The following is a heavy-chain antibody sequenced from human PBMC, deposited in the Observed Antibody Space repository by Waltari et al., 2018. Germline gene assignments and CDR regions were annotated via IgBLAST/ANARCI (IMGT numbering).Heavy chain of an antibody. CDR3: ARRNGCDY. CDR2: IKQDGSGK. CDR1: GFTFSDNW. J-gene: IGHJ4*02. D-gene: IGHD6-19*01. V-gene: IGHV3-7*01. Sequence: EVQLVESGGGLVQPGGSLRLSCAASGFTFSDNWMTWVRQAPGKGLEWVANIKQDGSGKYDVDSVKGRFTISRDNAKNSLYLQMNSLRAEDSAVYYCARRNGCDYWGQGTLVTVSS.